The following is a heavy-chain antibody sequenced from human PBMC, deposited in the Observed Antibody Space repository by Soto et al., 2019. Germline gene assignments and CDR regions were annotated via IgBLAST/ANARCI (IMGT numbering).Heavy chain of an antibody. CDR2: ISFSSTTI. V-gene: IGHV3-48*02. D-gene: IGHD2-8*01. CDR3: ARDNGMAGSFDP. J-gene: IGHJ5*02. Sequence: QLVESGRGLVQPGGSLRLSCAASGFAFSTYSMNWVRQAPGKGLEWVSYISFSSTTIFYADSVRGRFTISRDNAKNSLYLQMNTLRDEDTAVYYCARDNGMAGSFDPWGQGTLVTVSS. CDR1: GFAFSTYS.